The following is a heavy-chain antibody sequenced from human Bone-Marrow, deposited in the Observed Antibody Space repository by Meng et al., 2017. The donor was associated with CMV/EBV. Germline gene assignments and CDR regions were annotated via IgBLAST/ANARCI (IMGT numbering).Heavy chain of an antibody. CDR2: LYYSGST. Sequence: SETLSLTCTVSGGSVSSGTYYWSWIRQPPGKGLEWIGYLYYSGSTNYNPSLKSRVTISVDTSKNQFSLKLSSVTAADTAVYYCARVKGDFGDYLPVDYWGQGTLVTVS. J-gene: IGHJ4*02. D-gene: IGHD4-17*01. CDR1: GGSVSSGTYY. CDR3: ARVKGDFGDYLPVDY. V-gene: IGHV4-61*01.